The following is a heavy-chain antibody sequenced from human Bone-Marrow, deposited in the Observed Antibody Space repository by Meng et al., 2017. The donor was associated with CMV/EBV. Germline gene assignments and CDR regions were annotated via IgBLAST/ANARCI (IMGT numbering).Heavy chain of an antibody. D-gene: IGHD3-3*01. CDR3: ARDLRPSSYYDFWSGYYPEKHRGWFDP. J-gene: IGHJ5*02. Sequence: WIRQPPGKGLEWIGSIYYSGSTYYTPSLRSRVTISVDTSKNQFSLKLSSVTAADTAVYYCARDLRPSSYYDFWSGYYPEKHRGWFDPWGQGTLVTVSS. V-gene: IGHV4-39*07. CDR2: IYYSGST.